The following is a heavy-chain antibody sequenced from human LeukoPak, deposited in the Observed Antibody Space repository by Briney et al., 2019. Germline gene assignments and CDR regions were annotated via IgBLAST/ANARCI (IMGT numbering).Heavy chain of an antibody. Sequence: ASVKVSCKASGYTFTGCYMHWVRQAPGQGLEWMGWINPNSGGTNYAQKFQGRVTMTRDTSTSTAYMELSRLRSDDTAVYYCARERYFGSGNYYNANTDFDYWGQGTLVTVSS. CDR3: ARERYFGSGNYYNANTDFDY. CDR1: GYTFTGCY. D-gene: IGHD3-10*01. J-gene: IGHJ4*02. CDR2: INPNSGGT. V-gene: IGHV1-2*02.